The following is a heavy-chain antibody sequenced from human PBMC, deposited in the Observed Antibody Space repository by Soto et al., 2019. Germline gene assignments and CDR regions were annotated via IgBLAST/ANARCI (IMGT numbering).Heavy chain of an antibody. Sequence: QVQLQESGPGLVKPSETLSLTCTVSGGSISSYYLCWIRQPPGKGLEWIWYIYYSGSTNYNPSRKNPYNLSVNPSTNQFYPELISGAAGDTAVDYCARRYGTDLDYRGQGTQVTVSA. CDR2: IYYSGST. J-gene: IGHJ4*02. V-gene: IGHV4-59*01. D-gene: IGHD1-7*01. CDR1: GGSISSYY. CDR3: ARRYGTDLDY.